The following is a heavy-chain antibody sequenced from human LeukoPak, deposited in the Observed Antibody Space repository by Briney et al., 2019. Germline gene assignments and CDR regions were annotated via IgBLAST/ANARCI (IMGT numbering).Heavy chain of an antibody. D-gene: IGHD5-24*01. V-gene: IGHV4-30-4*01. CDR1: GGSISSGDYY. J-gene: IGHJ4*02. CDR3: ARGRDYYNFAY. Sequence: PSETLSLTCTVSGGSISSGDYYWRWIPQPPGKGLEWIGYIHYSGSTYYNPSLKSRVTISVDTSNNQFSLKLFSVTAADTAVYYCARGRDYYNFAYWGQGTLVTVSS. CDR2: IHYSGST.